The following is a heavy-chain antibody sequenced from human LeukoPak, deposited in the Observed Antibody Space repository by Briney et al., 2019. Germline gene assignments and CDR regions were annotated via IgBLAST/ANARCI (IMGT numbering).Heavy chain of an antibody. J-gene: IGHJ4*02. CDR3: AREEGSGYSYGPDY. V-gene: IGHV3-30-3*01. CDR1: GFTFSSYA. D-gene: IGHD5-18*01. Sequence: GSSLRLSCAASGFTFSSYAMHWVRQAPGKGLEWVAVISYDGSNKYYADSVKGRFTISRDNSKNTLYLQMNSLRAEDTAVYYCAREEGSGYSYGPDYWGQGTLVTVSS. CDR2: ISYDGSNK.